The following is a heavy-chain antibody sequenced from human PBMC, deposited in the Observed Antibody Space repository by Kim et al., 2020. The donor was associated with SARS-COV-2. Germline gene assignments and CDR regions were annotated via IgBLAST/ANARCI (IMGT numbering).Heavy chain of an antibody. J-gene: IGHJ6*01. CDR2: IYYSGST. D-gene: IGHD2-2*01. CDR3: ARVVPAAKNDYYYYYG. CDR1: GGSISSSSYY. V-gene: IGHV4-39*01. Sequence: SETLSLTCTVSGGSISSSSYYWGWIRQPPGKGLEWIGSIYYSGSTYYNPSLKSRVTISVDTSKNQFSLKLSSVTAADTAVYYCARVVPAAKNDYYYYYG.